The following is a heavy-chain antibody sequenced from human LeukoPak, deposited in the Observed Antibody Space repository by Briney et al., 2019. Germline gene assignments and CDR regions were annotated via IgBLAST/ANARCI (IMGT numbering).Heavy chain of an antibody. D-gene: IGHD3-3*01. CDR1: GFTFSSYSM. CDR3: ARERNYDFWSGYYH. J-gene: IGHJ4*02. Sequence: PGGSLRLSCAASGFTFSSYSMNWVRQPPGKGLEWIGEIYHSGSTNYNPSLKSRVTISVDKSKNQFSLKLSSVTAADTAVYYCARERNYDFWSGYYHWGQGTLVTVSS. CDR2: IYHSGST. V-gene: IGHV4-4*02.